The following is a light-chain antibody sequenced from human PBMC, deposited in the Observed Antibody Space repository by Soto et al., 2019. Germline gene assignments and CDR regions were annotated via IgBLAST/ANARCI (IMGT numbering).Light chain of an antibody. CDR3: QQYCSSPWT. V-gene: IGKV3-20*01. CDR2: GSS. CDR1: QNISSNY. Sequence: ETVLTQYPGTLSLSPGERATLFCRASQNISSNYLAWYRQTPDQAPILLIYGSSNRATGIADWFTGSESGTDFYLAISRLEPADFALYYCQQYCSSPWTFRQGTKVEIK. J-gene: IGKJ1*01.